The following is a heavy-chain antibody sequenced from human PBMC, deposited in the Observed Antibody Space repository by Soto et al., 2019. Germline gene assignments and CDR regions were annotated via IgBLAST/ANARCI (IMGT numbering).Heavy chain of an antibody. V-gene: IGHV3-30-3*01. CDR2: ISYDGSNK. J-gene: IGHJ6*02. CDR3: ARAGSSSFNYYYYGMDV. D-gene: IGHD6-6*01. CDR1: GFTFSSYA. Sequence: SGGSLRLSCAASGFTFSSYAMHWVRQAPGKGLEWVAVISYDGSNKYYADSVKGRFTISRGNSKNTLYLQMNSLRAEDTAVYYCARAGSSSFNYYYYGMDVWGQGTTVTVSS.